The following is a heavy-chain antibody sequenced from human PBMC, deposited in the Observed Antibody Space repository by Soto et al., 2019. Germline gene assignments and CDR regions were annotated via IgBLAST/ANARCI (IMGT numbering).Heavy chain of an antibody. CDR1: GFTFSSYS. J-gene: IGHJ4*02. V-gene: IGHV3-21*01. CDR2: ISSSSYI. Sequence: EVQLVESGGGLVKPGGSLRLSCAASGFTFSSYSMNWVRQAPGKGLEWVSSISSSSYIYYADSVKGRFTISRDNAKNSLYLQMNSVRAEDTAVYYCARDYVDSSGYYCNFDYWGQGTLVTVSS. CDR3: ARDYVDSSGYYCNFDY. D-gene: IGHD3-22*01.